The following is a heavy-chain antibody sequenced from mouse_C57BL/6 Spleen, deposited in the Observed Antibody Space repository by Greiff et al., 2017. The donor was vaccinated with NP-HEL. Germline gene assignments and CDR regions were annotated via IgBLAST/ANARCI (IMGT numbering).Heavy chain of an antibody. J-gene: IGHJ1*03. CDR1: GYTFTEYT. D-gene: IGHD1-1*01. CDR2: FYPGSGSI. CDR3: ARHEDYYGGGSWYFDV. V-gene: IGHV1-62-2*01. Sequence: QVQLKQSGAELVKPGASVKLSCKASGYTFTEYTIHWVKPRSGQGLEWIGWFYPGSGSITYNEKFKDKATLTADKSSSTVYMELSRLTSEDSAVYFCARHEDYYGGGSWYFDVWGTGTTVTVSS.